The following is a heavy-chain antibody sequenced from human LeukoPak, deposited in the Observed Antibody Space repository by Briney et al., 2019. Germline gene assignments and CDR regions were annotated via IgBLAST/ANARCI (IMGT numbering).Heavy chain of an antibody. CDR3: ARCPYDSTGYYSVPSHLDY. CDR1: GFTFSSYW. V-gene: IGHV3-7*01. J-gene: IGHJ4*02. D-gene: IGHD3-22*01. Sequence: GGSLRLSCAASGFTFSSYWMTWVREAPGKGLEWVANIKQDGSAKYYVDSLRGRFSISRDNVKNSLFLQMNSLSDDDTAVYYCARCPYDSTGYYSVPSHLDYWGQGTLVTVSS. CDR2: IKQDGSAK.